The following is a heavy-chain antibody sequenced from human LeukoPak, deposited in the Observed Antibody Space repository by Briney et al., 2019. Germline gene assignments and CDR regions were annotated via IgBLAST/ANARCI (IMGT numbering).Heavy chain of an antibody. V-gene: IGHV4-59*01. CDR1: GGSISSYY. Sequence: SETLSLTCTVSGGSISSYYRSWIRQPPGKGLEWIGYIYYSGSTNYNPSLKSRVTISVDTSKNQFSLKLSSVTAADTAVYYCARVSLGELYDYWGQGTLVTVSS. CDR2: IYYSGST. D-gene: IGHD3-10*01. CDR3: ARVSLGELYDY. J-gene: IGHJ4*02.